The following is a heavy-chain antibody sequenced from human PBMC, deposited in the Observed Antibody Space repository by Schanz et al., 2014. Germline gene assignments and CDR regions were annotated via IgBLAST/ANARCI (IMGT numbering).Heavy chain of an antibody. Sequence: EVQLAESGGGLVQPGGSLRLSCAASGFTFSGFWMTWVRQAPGRGLEWVSYIGNGGVTIYYADSVKGRFTISRDNAKNTLYLQMNSLRAEDTAVYYCARPALWFGDNCFDPWGQGTLVTVSS. CDR2: IGNGGVTI. D-gene: IGHD3-10*01. CDR1: GFTFSGFW. J-gene: IGHJ5*02. V-gene: IGHV3-48*04. CDR3: ARPALWFGDNCFDP.